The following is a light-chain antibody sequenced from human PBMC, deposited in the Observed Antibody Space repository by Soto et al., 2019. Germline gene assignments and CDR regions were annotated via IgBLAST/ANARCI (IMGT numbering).Light chain of an antibody. Sequence: DIVLTQSPDSLAVSLGERATINCKSSRSVLYTSTNNNYLAWYQHKPGQPPKLLIYWASTRESGVPDRFSGSGSGKDFTLTISSLQAEDVAVYYCKQYYDTPWTFGQGTTVEIK. CDR1: RSVLYTSTNNNY. CDR3: KQYYDTPWT. CDR2: WAS. V-gene: IGKV4-1*01. J-gene: IGKJ1*01.